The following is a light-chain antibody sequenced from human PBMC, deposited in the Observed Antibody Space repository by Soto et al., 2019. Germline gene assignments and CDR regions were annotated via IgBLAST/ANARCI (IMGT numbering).Light chain of an antibody. J-gene: IGKJ1*01. V-gene: IGKV3-15*01. CDR2: GAS. CDR1: ETVATN. CDR3: QQYFEWPPMT. Sequence: EVVMTQSPATLSASPGERATLSGWASETVATNLAWYQQKPGQAPRLLISGASTRAAGISDRFRGSGSGTEFTLTISSLRSEDSGSYYCQQYFEWPPMTFGQGTKVEI.